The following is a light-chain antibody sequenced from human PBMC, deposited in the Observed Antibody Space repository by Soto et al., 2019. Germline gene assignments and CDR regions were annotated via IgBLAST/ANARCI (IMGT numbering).Light chain of an antibody. J-gene: IGKJ4*01. CDR2: AAS. V-gene: IGKV1-39*01. CDR3: QESFSTPLT. Sequence: DIQMTQSPSSLSASVGDRVTITCRASQSISSYLNWYQQKPGKAPNLLIYAASSLQSGVPSRFSGSGSGTDFTLTISNLQHEDFATYYCQESFSTPLTFGGGTKLEIK. CDR1: QSISSY.